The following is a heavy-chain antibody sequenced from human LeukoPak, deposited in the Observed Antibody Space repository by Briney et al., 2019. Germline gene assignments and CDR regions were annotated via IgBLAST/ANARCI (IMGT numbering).Heavy chain of an antibody. Sequence: PGGSMRLSCAASGFTFSSYWMSWVRQAPGKWLEWVANIKQDGSEKYYVDSVKGRFTISRDNAKNSLYLQMNSLRAEDTAIYYCVRDNAYTFDYWGQGTLVTVSS. CDR3: VRDNAYTFDY. CDR1: GFTFSSYW. V-gene: IGHV3-7*01. CDR2: IKQDGSEK. J-gene: IGHJ4*01. D-gene: IGHD5-24*01.